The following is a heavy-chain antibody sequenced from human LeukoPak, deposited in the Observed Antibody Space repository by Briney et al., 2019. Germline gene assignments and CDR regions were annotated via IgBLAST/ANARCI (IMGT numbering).Heavy chain of an antibody. J-gene: IGHJ6*03. D-gene: IGHD1-26*01. Sequence: GGSLRLSCAASGFTFSSYAMSWVRQAPGKGLEWVSDISGSGGSTYYADSVKGRFTISRDNSKNTLYLQMNSLRAEDTAVYCCAKDGTNVYYYYMDVWGKGTTVTVSS. CDR2: ISGSGGST. CDR3: AKDGTNVYYYYMDV. V-gene: IGHV3-23*01. CDR1: GFTFSSYA.